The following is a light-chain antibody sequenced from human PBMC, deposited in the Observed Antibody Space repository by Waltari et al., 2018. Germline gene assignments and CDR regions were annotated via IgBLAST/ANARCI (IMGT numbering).Light chain of an antibody. CDR2: DAS. Sequence: EIVLTQSPATLSLSPGERATLSCRASQSVSRSLARYQQKPGQAPRLLIYDASNRATGIPARFSGSRSGTDFTLTISSLEPEDFAVYYCQQRSNWPPKLTFGGGTKVEIK. CDR3: QQRSNWPPKLT. J-gene: IGKJ4*01. V-gene: IGKV3-11*01. CDR1: QSVSRS.